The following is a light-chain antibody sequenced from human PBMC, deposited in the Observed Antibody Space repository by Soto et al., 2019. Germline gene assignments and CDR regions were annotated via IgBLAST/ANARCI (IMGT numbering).Light chain of an antibody. V-gene: IGKV2-30*01. CDR3: MKNTHWPIN. J-gene: IGKJ5*01. CDR2: QVS. Sequence: VMIAQSPLSLPVTLVRPASISFISSQSLVYSDGDTYLSWFQQRPGQSPRRLLSQVSNRDSGVPDRFSGSGSGTDFTLKISSVEADDVAVYYCMKNTHWPINFGQGTRLEIK. CDR1: QSLVYSDGDTY.